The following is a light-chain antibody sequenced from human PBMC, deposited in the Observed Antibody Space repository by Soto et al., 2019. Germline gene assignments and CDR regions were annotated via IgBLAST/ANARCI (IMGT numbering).Light chain of an antibody. Sequence: QSVLTQPPSVSGAPGQRVTISCSGSSSNIGAPYDVHWYQHLPGTAPKLLLSGNDNRPSGVPDRFSGSRSGTSASLAITGRQAEDEADYYCQSYDSSLSALVFGGGTKVTVL. V-gene: IGLV1-40*01. J-gene: IGLJ3*02. CDR3: QSYDSSLSALV. CDR2: GND. CDR1: SSNIGAPYD.